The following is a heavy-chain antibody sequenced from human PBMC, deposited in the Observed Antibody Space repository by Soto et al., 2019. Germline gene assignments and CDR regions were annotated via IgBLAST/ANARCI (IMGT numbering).Heavy chain of an antibody. CDR3: ARDFGHGYYLDY. CDR2: ITDSSDTV. V-gene: IGHV3-48*02. Sequence: PGGSRRRSWVASGFSFSNYNMNWVRQAPGKGLEWVSYITDSSDTVHYADSVRGRFTISRDNAESSLYLQMNSLRDEDTAVYFCARDFGHGYYLDYWGRGTLVTVSS. CDR1: GFSFSNYN. J-gene: IGHJ4*02. D-gene: IGHD3-3*01.